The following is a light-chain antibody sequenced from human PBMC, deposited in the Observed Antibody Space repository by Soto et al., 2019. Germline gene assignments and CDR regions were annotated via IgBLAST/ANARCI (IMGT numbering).Light chain of an antibody. CDR1: SSDVGAYNF. Sequence: VLTQASPVSGSPGQSITISCTGTSSDVGAYNFVSCYQHHPCRAPKLIIYEVTIRPSGVSNRFSGSKSGNTASLTISGLQAEDEADYYCSSYTTSAPYVFGSGTKV. CDR3: SSYTTSAPYV. V-gene: IGLV2-14*01. J-gene: IGLJ1*01. CDR2: EVT.